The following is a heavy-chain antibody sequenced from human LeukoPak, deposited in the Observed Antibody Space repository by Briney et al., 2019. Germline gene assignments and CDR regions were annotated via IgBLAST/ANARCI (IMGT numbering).Heavy chain of an antibody. J-gene: IGHJ4*02. CDR1: GGSIGSYY. CDR2: IYYSGST. Sequence: SETLSLTCTVSGGSIGSYYWSWIRQPPGKGLEGIGYIYYSGSTNYNPSLKNRVTISGDTSKNQFSLKLTSVTAADTAVYYCASGIVGATSGPFDYWGQGTLVTVSS. V-gene: IGHV4-59*01. D-gene: IGHD1-26*01. CDR3: ASGIVGATSGPFDY.